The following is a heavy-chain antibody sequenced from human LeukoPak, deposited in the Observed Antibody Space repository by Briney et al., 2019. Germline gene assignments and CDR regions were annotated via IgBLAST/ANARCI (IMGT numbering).Heavy chain of an antibody. D-gene: IGHD3-10*01. Sequence: PGGSLRLSCAASGFTLSSYCMHWVSQLQGKWLEWVAVIWYDGSNKYYADSVKGRLTISRDNSKNTLYLQMNSLRAEDTAVYYCARDQMVQGVIYYFDYWGQGTLVTVSS. CDR3: ARDQMVQGVIYYFDY. V-gene: IGHV3-33*01. CDR1: GFTLSSYC. CDR2: IWYDGSNK. J-gene: IGHJ4*02.